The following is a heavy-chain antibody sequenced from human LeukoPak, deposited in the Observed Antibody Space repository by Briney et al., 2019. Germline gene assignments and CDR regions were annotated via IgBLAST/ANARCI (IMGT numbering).Heavy chain of an antibody. Sequence: QTGGSLRLSCAASGFTFSSYEMNWVRQASGKGLEWASYISSSGSTIYYADSVKGRFTISRDNAKNSLYLQMNSLRAEDTAVYYCAELGITMIGGVWGKGTTVTISS. CDR1: GFTFSSYE. V-gene: IGHV3-48*03. CDR3: AELGITMIGGV. D-gene: IGHD3-10*02. J-gene: IGHJ6*04. CDR2: ISSSGSTI.